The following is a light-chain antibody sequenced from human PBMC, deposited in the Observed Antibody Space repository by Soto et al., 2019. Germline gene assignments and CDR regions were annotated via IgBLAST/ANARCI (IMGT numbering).Light chain of an antibody. CDR3: QQCDQLPLT. V-gene: IGKV1-33*01. CDR1: QDISNC. Sequence: IHMTQSPSSLSASVGYIFTITCQASQDISNCLNWYQQKPGKAPKLLIYDASKLETGVPSRFSGSGSATDFTLTISSLQAEDIARYYCQQCDQLPLTFGGGTKVDIK. J-gene: IGKJ4*01. CDR2: DAS.